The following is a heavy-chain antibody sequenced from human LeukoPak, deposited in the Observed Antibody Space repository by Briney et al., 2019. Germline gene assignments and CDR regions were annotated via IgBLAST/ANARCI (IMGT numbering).Heavy chain of an antibody. CDR1: GGSFTNNA. D-gene: IGHD3-3*01. J-gene: IGHJ4*02. CDR3: ARGKGFVGHFDF. V-gene: IGHV1-69*06. Sequence: SVKVSCKVSGGSFTNNAISWVRQAPGQGPEWMGRILPIFGTAEYAERFQGRVTMTADKSTTTAYMELTSLKVEDTALYFCARGKGFVGHFDFWGQGTLVTVSS. CDR2: ILPIFGTA.